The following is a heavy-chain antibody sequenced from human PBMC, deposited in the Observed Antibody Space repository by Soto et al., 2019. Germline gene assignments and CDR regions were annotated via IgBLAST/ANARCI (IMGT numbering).Heavy chain of an antibody. CDR3: ARSFYDYIWGRPLDAFDI. CDR2: ISSSSSYI. Sequence: GGSLRLSCAASGFTFSSYSMNWVRQAPGKGLEWVSSISSSSSYIYYADSVKGRFTISRDNAKNSLYLQMNSLRAEDMAVYYWARSFYDYIWGRPLDAFDIWGQGTMVTVSS. CDR1: GFTFSSYS. V-gene: IGHV3-21*01. J-gene: IGHJ3*02. D-gene: IGHD3-16*01.